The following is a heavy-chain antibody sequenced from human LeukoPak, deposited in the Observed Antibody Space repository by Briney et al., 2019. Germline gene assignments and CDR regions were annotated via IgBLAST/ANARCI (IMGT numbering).Heavy chain of an antibody. J-gene: IGHJ4*02. Sequence: ASVKFYRKASGYTFLSYWIQCLRQAPGQCLELMGLINPDGGSTAYAHRFQGGVIMTRDTSTSTAYMDLSSLRSEDTAVYHCVRAPRNSSTMLDFWGQGTLVTISS. D-gene: IGHD6-13*01. CDR3: VRAPRNSSTMLDF. V-gene: IGHV1-46*01. CDR1: GYTFLSYW. CDR2: INPDGGST.